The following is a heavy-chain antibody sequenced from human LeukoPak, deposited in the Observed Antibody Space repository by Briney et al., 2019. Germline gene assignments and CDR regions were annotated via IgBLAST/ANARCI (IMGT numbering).Heavy chain of an antibody. D-gene: IGHD2-2*01. V-gene: IGHV4-34*01. Sequence: SETLSLTRAVYVGSFSDYYWSWIRQPPGKGLEWIGQIHHSGSANYNPSLKSRVTISVDTSKKQFSLKLSSVTAADTAVYYCASHCSDTRCYSNMDVWGQGTTVTVSS. J-gene: IGHJ6*02. CDR1: VGSFSDYY. CDR3: ASHCSDTRCYSNMDV. CDR2: IHHSGSA.